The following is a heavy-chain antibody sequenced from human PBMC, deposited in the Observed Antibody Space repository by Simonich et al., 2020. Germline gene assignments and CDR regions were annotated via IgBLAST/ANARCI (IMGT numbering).Heavy chain of an antibody. CDR3: ARSTTGTTAFDI. D-gene: IGHD1-1*01. CDR1: GYTFTSYG. CDR2: ISADNGNT. Sequence: QVQLVQSGAAVKKPGASVKVSCKASGYTFTSYGCSWVRQVPGQGLEWMGWISADNGNTNYAPKLQGRVTMTTDTSTGTAYVELRSLRSDDTAVYYCARSTTGTTAFDIWGQGTMVTVSS. V-gene: IGHV1-18*01. J-gene: IGHJ3*02.